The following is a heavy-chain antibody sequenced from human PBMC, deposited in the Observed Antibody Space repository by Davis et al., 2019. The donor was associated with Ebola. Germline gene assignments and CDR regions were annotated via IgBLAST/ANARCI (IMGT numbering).Heavy chain of an antibody. V-gene: IGHV4-34*01. Sequence: SQTLSLTCAVYGGSFSGYYWSWIRQPPGKGLEWIGEINHSGSTNYNPSLKSRVTISVDTSKNQSSLKLSSVTAADTAVYYCARNYDFWSGYYVEWGQGTLVTVSS. CDR1: GGSFSGYY. CDR3: ARNYDFWSGYYVE. D-gene: IGHD3-3*01. CDR2: INHSGST. J-gene: IGHJ4*02.